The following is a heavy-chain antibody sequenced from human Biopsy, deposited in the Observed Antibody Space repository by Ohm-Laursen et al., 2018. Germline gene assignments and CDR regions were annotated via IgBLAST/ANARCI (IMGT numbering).Heavy chain of an antibody. J-gene: IGHJ5*02. CDR3: ARGYSRRVSIFEASIYWFDT. D-gene: IGHD6-6*01. V-gene: IGHV1-8*01. CDR1: GYSFSTYD. Sequence: PSVKASCKASGYSFSTYDVNWVRQARGQGLEWMGWMIPSSGKTGYAQRFQGRVTLTMNTSISTAYMELSGLRSEDTAVYFCARGYSRRVSIFEASIYWFDTWGQGTLVTVSS. CDR2: MIPSSGKT.